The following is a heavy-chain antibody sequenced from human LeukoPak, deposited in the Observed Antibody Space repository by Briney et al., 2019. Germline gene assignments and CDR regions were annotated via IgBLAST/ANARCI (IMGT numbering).Heavy chain of an antibody. CDR3: AAAPYYDFWSGSEAFDI. Sequence: GASVKVSCKASGYTFTGYYMHWVRQAPGQGLEWMGRINPNSGGTNYAQKFQERVTITRDMSTSTAYMELSSLRSEDTAVYYCAAAPYYDFWSGSEAFDIWGQGTMVTVSS. J-gene: IGHJ3*02. CDR2: INPNSGGT. CDR1: GYTFTGYY. D-gene: IGHD3-3*01. V-gene: IGHV1-2*06.